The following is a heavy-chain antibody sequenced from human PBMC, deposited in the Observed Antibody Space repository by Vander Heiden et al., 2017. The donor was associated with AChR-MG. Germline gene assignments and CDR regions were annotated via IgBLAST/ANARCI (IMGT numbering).Heavy chain of an antibody. CDR3: ARVAAQYYYYYGMDV. CDR1: GGSFSGYY. V-gene: IGHV4-34*01. J-gene: IGHJ6*02. Sequence: QLQLQQWGAGLSKPSETLSPTRAVYGGSFSGYYCSWIRQLPGKGLESIREINHSGSTNYNPSLKSRVTISVDTSKNQFSLKLSSVTAADTAVYYCARVAAQYYYYYGMDVWGQGTTVTVSS. CDR2: INHSGST. D-gene: IGHD6-6*01.